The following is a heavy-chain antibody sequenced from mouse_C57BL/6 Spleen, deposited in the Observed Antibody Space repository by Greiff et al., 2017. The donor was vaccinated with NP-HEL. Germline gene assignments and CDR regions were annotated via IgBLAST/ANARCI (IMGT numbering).Heavy chain of an antibody. J-gene: IGHJ4*01. CDR1: GSPFPDYY. CDR2: LIPNNGGT. CDR3: ASNYDYDPYAMDY. V-gene: IGHV1-26*01. Sequence: EVQLQQSGPELVKPGASVKISCKASGSPFPDYYMNWVKRSHGRSLRGFGDLIPNNGGTSYNQKFKGKATLTVDKSSSTAYMELRSLTSEDSAVYYCASNYDYDPYAMDYWGQGTSVTVSS. D-gene: IGHD2-4*01.